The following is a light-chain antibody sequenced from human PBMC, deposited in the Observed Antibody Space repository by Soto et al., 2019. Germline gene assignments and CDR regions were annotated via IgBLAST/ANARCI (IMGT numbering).Light chain of an antibody. CDR2: EVS. CDR3: SSYAGNTNYV. Sequence: QSGLTQPPSASGSPGQSVTISCTGTSSDVGGYNYVSWYQQHPGKVPKLMIYEVSKRPSGVPDRFSGSKSGKTASLTVSGLQAEDEADYYCSSYAGNTNYVFGTGTKATVL. V-gene: IGLV2-8*01. CDR1: SSDVGGYNY. J-gene: IGLJ1*01.